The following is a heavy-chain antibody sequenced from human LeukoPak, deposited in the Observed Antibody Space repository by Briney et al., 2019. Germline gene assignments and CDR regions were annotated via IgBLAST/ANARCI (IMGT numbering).Heavy chain of an antibody. D-gene: IGHD3-22*01. CDR1: GFTFSSYS. CDR3: ARGGKWLLRLPSYFDY. V-gene: IGHV3-48*04. J-gene: IGHJ4*02. CDR2: ISSSSSTI. Sequence: GGSLRLSCAASGFTFSSYSMNWVRQAPGKGREWVSYISSSSSTIYYADSVKGRFTISRDNAKNSLYLQMNSLRAEDTAVYYCARGGKWLLRLPSYFDYWGQGTLVTVSS.